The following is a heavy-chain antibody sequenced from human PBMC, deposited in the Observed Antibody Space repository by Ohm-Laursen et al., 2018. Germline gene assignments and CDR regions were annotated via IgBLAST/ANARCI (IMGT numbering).Heavy chain of an antibody. CDR1: GGSFSGYY. V-gene: IGHV4-34*01. Sequence: SDTLSLTCAVYGGSFSGYYWNWIRQPPGKGLEWIGEINHSRSTKYNSSFKSRFTTSVDTSKNQFSLKLSSVTAADTAVYYCARGFSGWWGRIDYWGQGILVTVSS. CDR2: INHSRST. J-gene: IGHJ4*02. CDR3: ARGFSGWWGRIDY. D-gene: IGHD6-19*01.